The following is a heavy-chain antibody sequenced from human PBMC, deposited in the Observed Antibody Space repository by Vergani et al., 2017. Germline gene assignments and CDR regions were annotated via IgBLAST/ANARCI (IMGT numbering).Heavy chain of an antibody. CDR3: AKEGGGYCSGGTCYPEY. D-gene: IGHD2-15*01. V-gene: IGHV3-30*02. CDR2: IWSDESRR. CDR1: GFTFNSYG. J-gene: IGHJ4*02. Sequence: VQLLESGGGLVQPGGSLRLSCAASGFTFNSYGMHWVRQAPGKGLEWVASIWSDESRRYYGDSMEGPFTISRDNSKNTLYLQMKSLRPEDTAVYYCAKEGGGYCSGGTCYPEYRGQGTLVIVSS.